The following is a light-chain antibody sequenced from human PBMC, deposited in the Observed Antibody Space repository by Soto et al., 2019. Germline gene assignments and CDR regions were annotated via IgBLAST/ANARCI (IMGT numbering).Light chain of an antibody. V-gene: IGKV1-5*03. CDR3: QQYNSYSVT. Sequence: DIQMTQSPSTLSASVGDRVTITCRASQSISSWLAWYQQKPGKAPNLLIYKASSLESGVPSRFSGSESGTEFTLTISSLQPDDFATYYCQQYNSYSVTFGQGTKVEIK. CDR2: KAS. CDR1: QSISSW. J-gene: IGKJ1*01.